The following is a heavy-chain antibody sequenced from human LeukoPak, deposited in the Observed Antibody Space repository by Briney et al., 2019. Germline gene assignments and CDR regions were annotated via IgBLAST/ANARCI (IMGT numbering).Heavy chain of an antibody. CDR3: ARDSLYYGSGSYLGFDP. J-gene: IGHJ5*02. D-gene: IGHD3-10*01. CDR2: ISGYNGNT. Sequence: ASVKVSCKASGYTFTRYGISWVRQAPGQGLEWMGWISGYNGNTNYAEKLQGRVTMTTDTSTSTVYMELRSLRSDDTAVYYCARDSLYYGSGSYLGFDPWGQGTLVTVFS. V-gene: IGHV1-18*01. CDR1: GYTFTRYG.